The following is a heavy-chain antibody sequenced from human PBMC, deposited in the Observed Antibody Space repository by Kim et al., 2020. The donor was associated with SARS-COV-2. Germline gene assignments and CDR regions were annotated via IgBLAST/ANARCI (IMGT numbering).Heavy chain of an antibody. V-gene: IGHV4-34*01. CDR1: GGSFSGYY. D-gene: IGHD6-6*01. CDR2: INHSGST. J-gene: IGHJ4*02. Sequence: SETLSLTCAVYGGSFSGYYWSWIRQPPGKGLEWIGEINHSGSTNYNPSLKSRVTISVDTSKNQFSLKLSSVTAADTAVYYCARGIRAARPPNHFDYWGQGTLVTVSS. CDR3: ARGIRAARPPNHFDY.